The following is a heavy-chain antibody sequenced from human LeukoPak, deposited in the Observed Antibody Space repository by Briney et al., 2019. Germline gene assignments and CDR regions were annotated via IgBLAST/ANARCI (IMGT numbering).Heavy chain of an antibody. CDR1: GGTFSSYA. J-gene: IGHJ3*02. CDR3: ARELHTSDAFDI. V-gene: IGHV1-69*05. CDR2: IIPIFGTA. Sequence: ASVKVSCKXSGGTFSSYAISWVRQAPGQGLEWMGRIIPIFGTANYAQKFQGRVTITTDESTSTAYMELSSLRSEDTAVYYCARELHTSDAFDIWGQGTMVTVSS. D-gene: IGHD5-18*01.